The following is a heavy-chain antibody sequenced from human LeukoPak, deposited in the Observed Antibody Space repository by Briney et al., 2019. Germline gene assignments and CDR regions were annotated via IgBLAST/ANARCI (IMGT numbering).Heavy chain of an antibody. CDR3: ARGGGRITIFGVVIPDYYYYGMDV. J-gene: IGHJ6*02. V-gene: IGHV4-34*01. D-gene: IGHD3-3*01. Sequence: SETLSLTCAVYGGSFSGYYWSWIRQPPGKGLEWIGEINHSGSTNYNPSLKSRVTISVDTSNNQFSLMLSSVTAAATAVYYCARGGGRITIFGVVIPDYYYYGMDVWGQGTTVTVSS. CDR1: GGSFSGYY. CDR2: INHSGST.